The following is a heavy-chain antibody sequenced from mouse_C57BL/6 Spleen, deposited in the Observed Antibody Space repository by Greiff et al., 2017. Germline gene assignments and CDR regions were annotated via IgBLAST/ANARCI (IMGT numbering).Heavy chain of an antibody. V-gene: IGHV1-80*01. J-gene: IGHJ4*01. Sequence: VKLMESGAELVKPGASVKISCKASGYTFSSYCMNWVKQRPGKGLEWIGQIYPGDGDTNYKGKFKGRATLTADKSSSTAYMQLSSLISEDAAVYFYASWDAMDYWGQGTSVTVSS. CDR1: GYTFSSYC. CDR3: ASWDAMDY. CDR2: IYPGDGDT. D-gene: IGHD4-1*01.